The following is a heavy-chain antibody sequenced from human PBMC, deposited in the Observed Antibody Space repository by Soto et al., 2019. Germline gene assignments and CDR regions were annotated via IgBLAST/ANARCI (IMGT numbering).Heavy chain of an antibody. CDR2: IKQDGSEK. D-gene: IGHD2-8*01. CDR3: ASRGSQYCTNGVCYLYYFDY. CDR1: GFTFSSYW. J-gene: IGHJ4*02. V-gene: IGHV3-7*01. Sequence: HPGGSLRLSCAASGFTFSSYWMSWVRQAPGKGLEWVANIKQDGSEKYYVDSVKGRFTISRDNAKNSLYLQMNSLRAEDTAVYYCASRGSQYCTNGVCYLYYFDYWGQGTLVTVSS.